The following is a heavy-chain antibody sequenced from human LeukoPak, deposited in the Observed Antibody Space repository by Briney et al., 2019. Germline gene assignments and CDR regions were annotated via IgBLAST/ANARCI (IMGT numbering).Heavy chain of an antibody. V-gene: IGHV1-69*01. D-gene: IGHD3-10*01. Sequence: SVKVSCKASGGTFSSYAISWVRQAPGQGLEWMGGIIPIFGTANYAQKFQGRVTITADESTSTAYMELSSLRSEDTAVYYCARGRSASYRTYYYYMDVWGKGTTVTISS. CDR1: GGTFSSYA. CDR3: ARGRSASYRTYYYYMDV. J-gene: IGHJ6*03. CDR2: IIPIFGTA.